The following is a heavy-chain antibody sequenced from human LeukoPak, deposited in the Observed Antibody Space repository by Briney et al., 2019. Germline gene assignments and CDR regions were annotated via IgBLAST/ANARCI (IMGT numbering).Heavy chain of an antibody. V-gene: IGHV3-53*01. CDR3: AKDIAHRYESPIDY. Sequence: GGSLRLSCAASGFSVSGDYMNWVRQAPGKGLEWVSVIYGGINTYYADSVKGRFTISRDNSKNTVYLQMNSLRVDDTAVYYCAKDIAHRYESPIDYWGQGTLVTVSS. CDR1: GFSVSGDY. CDR2: IYGGINT. D-gene: IGHD3-22*01. J-gene: IGHJ4*02.